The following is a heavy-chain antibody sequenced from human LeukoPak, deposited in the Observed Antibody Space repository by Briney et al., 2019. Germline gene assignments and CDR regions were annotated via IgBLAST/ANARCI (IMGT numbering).Heavy chain of an antibody. J-gene: IGHJ6*02. D-gene: IGHD4-11*01. V-gene: IGHV4-4*07. CDR2: IYTSGST. CDR3: ARVQTLNYYYGMDV. Sequence: SETLSLTCTVSGGSISSYYWSWIRQPAGKGLEWIGRIYTSGSTNYNPSLKSRVTMSVDTFKNQFSLKLSSVTAADTAVYYCARVQTLNYYYGMDVWGQGTTVTVSS. CDR1: GGSISSYY.